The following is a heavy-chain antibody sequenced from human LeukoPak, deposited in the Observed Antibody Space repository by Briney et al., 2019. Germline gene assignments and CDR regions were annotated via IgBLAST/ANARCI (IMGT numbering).Heavy chain of an antibody. CDR1: GGSISSSSYY. CDR2: IYYSGST. Sequence: SETLSLTCTVSGGSISSSSYYWGWIRQPPGKGLEWIGSIYYSGSTYYNPSLKSRVTISVDTSKNQFSLKLSSVTAADTAVYYCARPAGSGSYYRWGWWFDPWGQGTLVTVSS. D-gene: IGHD3-10*01. V-gene: IGHV4-39*07. CDR3: ARPAGSGSYYRWGWWFDP. J-gene: IGHJ5*02.